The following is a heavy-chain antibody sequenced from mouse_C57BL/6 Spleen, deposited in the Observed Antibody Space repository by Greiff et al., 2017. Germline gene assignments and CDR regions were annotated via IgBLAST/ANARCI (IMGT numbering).Heavy chain of an antibody. J-gene: IGHJ4*01. CDR1: GYTFTSYW. CDR2: IDPSDSDT. Sequence: QVQLQQSGAELVRPGSSVKLSCKASGYTFTSYWMHWVKQRPIQGLEWIGNIDPSDSDTHYNQKFKDKATLTVDKSSSTAYMQLSSLTSEDSAVYYCARETTVVENDAMDDWGQGTSVTVSS. D-gene: IGHD1-1*01. CDR3: ARETTVVENDAMDD. V-gene: IGHV1-52*01.